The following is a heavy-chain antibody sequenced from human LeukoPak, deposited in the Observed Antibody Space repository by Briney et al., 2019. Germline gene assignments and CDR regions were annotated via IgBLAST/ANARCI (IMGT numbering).Heavy chain of an antibody. D-gene: IGHD3-22*01. Sequence: SETLSLTCTVSGDSLTGYYWGWIRQPPGRGLEWIGSIYYSGSTYYNPSLKSRVTISVDTSKNQFSLKLSSVTAADTAVYYCARTPRRITMIVVVGNWFDPWGQGTLVTVSS. CDR3: ARTPRRITMIVVVGNWFDP. CDR1: GDSLTGYY. CDR2: IYYSGST. J-gene: IGHJ5*02. V-gene: IGHV4-39*07.